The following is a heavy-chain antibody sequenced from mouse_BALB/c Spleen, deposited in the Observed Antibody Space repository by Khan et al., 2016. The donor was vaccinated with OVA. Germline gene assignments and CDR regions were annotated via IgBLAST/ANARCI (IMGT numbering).Heavy chain of an antibody. J-gene: IGHJ3*01. Sequence: QVQLKQSGAELARPGASVKLSCKASGYTFTDYYINWVKQRTGQGLEWIGEISPGSGDTYYNERFKGQATLTADKSSSTAYMQLSSLTSEAYAVYFCARRNYFGYTFAYWGQGTLVTVSA. V-gene: IGHV1-77*01. CDR1: GYTFTDYY. CDR3: ARRNYFGYTFAY. D-gene: IGHD1-2*01. CDR2: ISPGSGDT.